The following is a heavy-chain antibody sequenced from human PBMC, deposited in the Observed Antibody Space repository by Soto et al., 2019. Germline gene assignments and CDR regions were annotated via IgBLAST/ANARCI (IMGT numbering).Heavy chain of an antibody. J-gene: IGHJ4*02. CDR1: DYTFSSYG. CDR2: INSYNYKT. CDR3: ARRQGYNYSYYFDY. D-gene: IGHD1-1*01. V-gene: IGHV1-18*01. Sequence: QVQLVQSGAEVKKPGASVKVSCKASDYTFSSYGISWVRQAPGQGLEWMGWINSYNYKTNFAQKFQGRVTMTTDTPTSTAYMELRSLTSDDTAVYYCARRQGYNYSYYFDYWGQGTLVTVSS.